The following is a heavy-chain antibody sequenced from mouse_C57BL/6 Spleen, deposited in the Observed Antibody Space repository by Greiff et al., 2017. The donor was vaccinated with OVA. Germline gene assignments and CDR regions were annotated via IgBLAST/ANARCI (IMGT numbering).Heavy chain of an antibody. D-gene: IGHD2-5*01. CDR2: INPNNGGT. CDR1: GYTFTDYN. CDR3: AGNTDSNSDY. J-gene: IGHJ2*01. V-gene: IGHV1-22*01. Sequence: VQLQQSGPELVKPGASVKMSCKASGYTFTDYNMHWVKQSHGKSLEWIGYINPNNGGTSYNQKFKGKATLTVNKSSSTAYMELRSLTSEDSAVYYCAGNTDSNSDYWGQGTTLTVSS.